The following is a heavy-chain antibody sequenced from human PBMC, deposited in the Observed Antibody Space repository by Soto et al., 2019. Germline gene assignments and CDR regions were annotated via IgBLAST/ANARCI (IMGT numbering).Heavy chain of an antibody. Sequence: QVQLVQSGAEVKRPGSSVKVSCKASGDTFNFYSINWVRQAPGLGLEWMGRVNPIVSMSNYEQRFQGRVTMTADKSTSTADMKLSGLTSGDTAIYYGATSYGSGYRAFDYWGQGALGTVSS. CDR1: GDTFNFYS. D-gene: IGHD3-10*01. CDR3: ATSYGSGYRAFDY. CDR2: VNPIVSMS. V-gene: IGHV1-69*04. J-gene: IGHJ4*02.